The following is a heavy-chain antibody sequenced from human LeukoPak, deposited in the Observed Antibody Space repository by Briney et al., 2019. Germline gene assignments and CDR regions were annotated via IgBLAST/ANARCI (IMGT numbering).Heavy chain of an antibody. J-gene: IGHJ4*02. Sequence: WGSLRLSCAASGFTFSDAWMSWVRQAPGMGLEWVGRIKTKTDGGTTDYAAPVKGRFTISRDDSKNTLYLQINSLKTEDTAVYYCTADMPGSCRAADYWGQGTLVTVSS. V-gene: IGHV3-15*01. CDR1: GFTFSDAW. CDR2: IKTKTDGGTT. D-gene: IGHD2-2*01. CDR3: TADMPGSCRAADY.